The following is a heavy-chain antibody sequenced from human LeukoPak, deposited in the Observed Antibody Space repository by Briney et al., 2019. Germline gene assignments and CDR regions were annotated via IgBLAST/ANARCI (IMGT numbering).Heavy chain of an antibody. Sequence: PGGSLRLSCAASGFTFSSYAMSWVRQAPGKGLEWVSAISGSGGSTYYADSVKGRFTISRDNSKNTLYLQMNSLRAEDTAVYYCAKLLGVVVVAATGAISYWGQGTLVTVSS. CDR2: ISGSGGST. CDR1: GFTFSSYA. V-gene: IGHV3-23*01. CDR3: AKLLGVVVVAATGAISY. D-gene: IGHD2-15*01. J-gene: IGHJ4*02.